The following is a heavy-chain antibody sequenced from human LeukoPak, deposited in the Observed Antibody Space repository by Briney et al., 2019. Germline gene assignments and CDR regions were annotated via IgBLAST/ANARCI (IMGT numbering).Heavy chain of an antibody. D-gene: IGHD6-13*01. CDR1: GFTFSSYG. V-gene: IGHV3-33*01. Sequence: GGSLRLSCAASGFTFSSYGMHWVRQAPGKGLEWVAVIWYDGSNKYYADSVKGRFTISRDNSKNTLYLQMNSLRAEDTAVYYCARDGGIAASYFGYWGQGTLVTVSS. CDR3: ARDGGIAASYFGY. CDR2: IWYDGSNK. J-gene: IGHJ4*02.